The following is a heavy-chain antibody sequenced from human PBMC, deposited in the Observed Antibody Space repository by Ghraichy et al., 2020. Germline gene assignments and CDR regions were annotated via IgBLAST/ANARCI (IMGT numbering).Heavy chain of an antibody. Sequence: ESLNISCAVYGGSFSGYYWSWIRQPPGKGLEWIGEINHSGSTNYNPSLKSRVTISVDTSKNQFSLKLSSVTAADTAVYYCARGEVAGFYFDYWGQGTLVTVSS. CDR1: GGSFSGYY. CDR2: INHSGST. J-gene: IGHJ4*02. CDR3: ARGEVAGFYFDY. D-gene: IGHD6-19*01. V-gene: IGHV4-34*01.